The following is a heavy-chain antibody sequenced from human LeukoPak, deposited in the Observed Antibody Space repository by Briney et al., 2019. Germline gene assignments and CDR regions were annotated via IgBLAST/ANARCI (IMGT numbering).Heavy chain of an antibody. CDR3: ARDRCVSCPAWNWFDP. CDR2: ISYDGSNK. Sequence: PGGSLRLSCAASGFTFNNYAMHWVRQAPGKGLEWVAGISYDGSNKYYADSVKGRFTISRDDSKSTLYLQMNTLRAEDTAVYYCARDRCVSCPAWNWFDPWGQGTLVTVSP. D-gene: IGHD2-2*01. CDR1: GFTFNNYA. J-gene: IGHJ5*02. V-gene: IGHV3-30*04.